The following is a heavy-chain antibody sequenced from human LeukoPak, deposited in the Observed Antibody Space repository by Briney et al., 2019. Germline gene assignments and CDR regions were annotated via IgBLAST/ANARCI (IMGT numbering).Heavy chain of an antibody. Sequence: GGSLRLSLAGSGFTFDDYCLSLGRQAPGKGVEVVTCITWNGASTGFADSVKGRFTISRDNAKNSLYLGMSSLRAEDTALYYCAREYGDYSSYFDLWGRGTLVTVSS. D-gene: IGHD4-17*01. J-gene: IGHJ2*01. CDR3: AREYGDYSSYFDL. CDR1: GFTFDDYC. CDR2: ITWNGAST. V-gene: IGHV3-20*03.